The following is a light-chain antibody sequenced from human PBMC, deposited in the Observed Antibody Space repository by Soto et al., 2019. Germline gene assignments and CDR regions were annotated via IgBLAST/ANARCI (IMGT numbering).Light chain of an antibody. J-gene: IGKJ1*01. CDR3: QQSYSTPPT. CDR1: QSLSSGY. V-gene: IGKV3D-20*02. Sequence: EIVLAQSPVTLALSPAERCTLSCRASQSLSSGYLAWYQQKFGQAPRLLIYDASRRATGIPERFSGSGSGTDFTLTISSLQPEDFATYYCQQSYSTPPTFGQGTKVDI. CDR2: DAS.